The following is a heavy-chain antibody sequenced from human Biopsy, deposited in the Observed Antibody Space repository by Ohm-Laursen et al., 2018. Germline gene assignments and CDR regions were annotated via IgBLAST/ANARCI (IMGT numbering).Heavy chain of an antibody. CDR3: ARLFRLDDYWNDDPPDGFDV. D-gene: IGHD3-3*01. CDR2: ISDTGTT. CDR1: GGSIGGSGDY. Sequence: GTLSLTCTVSGGSIGGSGDYWSWIRQPPGKGLERIGYISDTGTTNYNPSLRGRVAMSVDTSKNQFSLQLTSVTAADTAMFFCARLFRLDDYWNDDPPDGFDVWGQGTMVTVSS. J-gene: IGHJ3*01. V-gene: IGHV4-61*08.